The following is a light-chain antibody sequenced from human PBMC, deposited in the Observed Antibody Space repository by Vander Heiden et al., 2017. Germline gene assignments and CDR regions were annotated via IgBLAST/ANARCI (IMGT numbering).Light chain of an antibody. CDR2: DAS. V-gene: IGKV3-11*01. CDR1: QSVSSY. CDR3: QQRSNWPPIT. J-gene: IGKJ5*01. Sequence: EIVLTQSPATLSLSPGERATLSCRASQSVSSYLAWYQHKPGQAPRLLIYDASNRATGIPARFSGSGSGTDFTLTISSRQPDDFAVYYCQQRSNWPPITFGQGTRLEIK.